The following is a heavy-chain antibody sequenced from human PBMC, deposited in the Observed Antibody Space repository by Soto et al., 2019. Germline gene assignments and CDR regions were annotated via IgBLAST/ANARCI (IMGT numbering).Heavy chain of an antibody. CDR3: ATSYYFNGSGLDAFDI. CDR1: GLTFSDYG. CDR2: IWDDGSNK. V-gene: IGHV3-33*01. D-gene: IGHD3-22*01. Sequence: QVQLVESGGGVVQPGRSLRLSCAASGLTFSDYGMHWVRQAPSKGLEWVALIWDDGSNKYYVDSVKGRFIISRDNSKNTLYLQMNSLRAEDTAVYYCATSYYFNGSGLDAFDILGQGTMVTVSS. J-gene: IGHJ3*02.